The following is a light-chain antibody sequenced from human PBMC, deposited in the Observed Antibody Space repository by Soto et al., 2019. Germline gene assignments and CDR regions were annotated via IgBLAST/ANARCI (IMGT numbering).Light chain of an antibody. V-gene: IGKV3-11*01. CDR1: QSVSRY. CDR2: DAS. CDR3: QQRSNWPPIT. Sequence: EIVLTQSPATLSFSPGKRATLSCXXSQSVSRYLAWYQQKPGQAPRLLIYDASNRATGIPARFSGSGSGTDFTLTISSLEPEDFAVYYCQQRSNWPPITFGQGTRLENK. J-gene: IGKJ5*01.